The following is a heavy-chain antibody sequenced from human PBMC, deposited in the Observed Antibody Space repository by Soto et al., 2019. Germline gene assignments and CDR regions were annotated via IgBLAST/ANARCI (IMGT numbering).Heavy chain of an antibody. D-gene: IGHD5-18*01. J-gene: IGHJ6*02. CDR2: IFPIFGTA. V-gene: IGHV1-69*01. Sequence: QVQLVQSGAEVKKPGSSVKVSCKASGGTFSSYAISWVRQAPGQGLEWMGGIFPIFGTANYAQKFQGRVTITADESTSTDYLGLSSLGSEDTAVYYCARVRLHVDTAMVILPPPHTRDSYFYYYGMDVWGQGTTVTVSS. CDR1: GGTFSSYA. CDR3: ARVRLHVDTAMVILPPPHTRDSYFYYYGMDV.